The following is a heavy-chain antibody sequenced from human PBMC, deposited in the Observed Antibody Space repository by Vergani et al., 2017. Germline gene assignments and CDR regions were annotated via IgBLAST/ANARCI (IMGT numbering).Heavy chain of an antibody. CDR1: GGSISSYY. V-gene: IGHV4-59*12. J-gene: IGHJ6*03. Sequence: QVQLQESGPGLVKPSETLSLTCTVSGGSISSYYWSWIRQPPGKGLEWIGYIHYSGSTNYNPSLKSRVTISVDTSKNQFSLKLSSVTAADTAVYYCARDRWGSSITGSYYYYYMDVWGKGTTVTVSS. CDR3: ARDRWGSSITGSYYYYYMDV. CDR2: IHYSGST. D-gene: IGHD6-13*01.